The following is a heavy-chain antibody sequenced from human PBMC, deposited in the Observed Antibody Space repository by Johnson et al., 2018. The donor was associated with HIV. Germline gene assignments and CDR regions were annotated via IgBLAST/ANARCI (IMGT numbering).Heavy chain of an antibody. CDR3: ARDPLGAHGAFDI. Sequence: QLVESGGGLVQPGGSLRLSCAASGFTFDDYAMHWVRQAPGKGLEWVSGISWNSGSIGYADSVKGRFTISRDNAKNSLYLQMNSLRAEDTAVYYCARDPLGAHGAFDIWGQGTMVTVSS. D-gene: IGHD3-16*01. V-gene: IGHV3-9*01. CDR2: ISWNSGSI. CDR1: GFTFDDYA. J-gene: IGHJ3*02.